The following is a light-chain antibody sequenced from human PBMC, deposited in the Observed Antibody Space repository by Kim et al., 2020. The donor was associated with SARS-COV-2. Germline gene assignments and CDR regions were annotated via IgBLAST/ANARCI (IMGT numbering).Light chain of an antibody. Sequence: ASVGDRVTITCRASQSINSYLNWYQQKPGKAPKLLIYAASSLQSGVPSRFSGSGSGTDFTLTISSLQPEDFATYFCQQTYSSLMYTFGQGTKLEI. V-gene: IGKV1-39*01. CDR2: AAS. CDR1: QSINSY. CDR3: QQTYSSLMYT. J-gene: IGKJ2*01.